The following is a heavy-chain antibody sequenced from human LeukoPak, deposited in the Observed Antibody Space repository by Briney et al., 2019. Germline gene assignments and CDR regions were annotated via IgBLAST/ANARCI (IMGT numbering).Heavy chain of an antibody. CDR1: GYTFTGYY. CDR3: ARELGKGSAFDI. CDR2: INPNSGGT. D-gene: IGHD7-27*01. V-gene: IGHV1-2*02. Sequence: ASVKVSCKASGYTFTGYYMHWVRQAPGQGLEWMGWINPNSGGTNYAQKFQGRVTMTRDTSISTAYMELSRLRSDDTAVYYCARELGKGSAFDIWGQGTMVTVSS. J-gene: IGHJ3*02.